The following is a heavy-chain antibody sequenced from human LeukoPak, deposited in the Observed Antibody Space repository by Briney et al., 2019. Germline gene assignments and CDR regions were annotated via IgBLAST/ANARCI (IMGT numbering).Heavy chain of an antibody. D-gene: IGHD6-13*01. V-gene: IGHV3-33*08. CDR2: IWYDGSNK. J-gene: IGHJ4*02. Sequence: PGGSLRLSCAASGFSFNIYGMHWVRQAPGKGLEWVAVIWYDGSNKYYADSVKGRFTISRDNSKNTLYLQMDSLRAEDTAVYYCARDLLWRPLAAAGTVGFDYWGQGTLVTVSS. CDR3: ARDLLWRPLAAAGTVGFDY. CDR1: GFSFNIYG.